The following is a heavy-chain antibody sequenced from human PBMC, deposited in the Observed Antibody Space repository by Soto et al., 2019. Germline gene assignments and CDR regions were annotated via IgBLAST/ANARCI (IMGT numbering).Heavy chain of an antibody. D-gene: IGHD3-3*01. V-gene: IGHV1-58*01. CDR1: GFTFTSSA. Sequence: SVKVSCKASGFTFTSSAVQWVRQARGQRLEWIGWIVVGSGNTNYAQKFQERVTITRDMSTSTAYMELSSLRSEDTAVYYCAADGSGTDAYLDYWCQGTRVTVS. CDR2: IVVGSGNT. CDR3: AADGSGTDAYLDY. J-gene: IGHJ4*02.